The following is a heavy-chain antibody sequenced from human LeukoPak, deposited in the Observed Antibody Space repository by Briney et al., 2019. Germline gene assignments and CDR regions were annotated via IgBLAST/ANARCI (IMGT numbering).Heavy chain of an antibody. Sequence: SETLSLTCAVYGGSFSGYYWSWIRQPPGKGLEWIGYIYYSGSTNYNPSLKSRVTISVDTSKNQFSLKLSSVTAADTAVYYCARAPYYYDSSGYSLFDYWGQGTLVTVSS. D-gene: IGHD3-22*01. V-gene: IGHV4-59*01. CDR3: ARAPYYYDSSGYSLFDY. CDR1: GGSFSGYY. CDR2: IYYSGST. J-gene: IGHJ4*02.